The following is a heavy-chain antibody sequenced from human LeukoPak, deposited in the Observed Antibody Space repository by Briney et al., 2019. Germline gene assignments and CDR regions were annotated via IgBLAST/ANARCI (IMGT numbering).Heavy chain of an antibody. CDR2: IKQDGSEK. CDR3: ARAGGYASSWAY. CDR1: GFPFISYW. Sequence: GGSLSLSCAASGFPFISYWMSGVRQAPGKGLEWVANIKQDGSEKNYVDSVKGRFTISRDNAKNSLDLQMNSLRGEDTAVYYCARAGGYASSWAYWGQGTLVTVSS. V-gene: IGHV3-7*01. D-gene: IGHD5-12*01. J-gene: IGHJ4*02.